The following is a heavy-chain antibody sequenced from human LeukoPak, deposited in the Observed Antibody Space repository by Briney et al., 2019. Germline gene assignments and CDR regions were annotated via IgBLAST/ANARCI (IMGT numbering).Heavy chain of an antibody. V-gene: IGHV1-8*01. CDR1: RYTFTSYD. CDR2: MNPNTGRT. Sequence: ASVKVSCKASRYTFTSYDINWVREAAGQGLERMGWMNPNTGRTGFAQKFQGRLTMTRDISISTAYMELSSLRSEDTAVYYCARLSQTPDYYSNGGYYYLGYWGQGTPVTVSS. CDR3: ARLSQTPDYYSNGGYYYLGY. D-gene: IGHD3-22*01. J-gene: IGHJ4*02.